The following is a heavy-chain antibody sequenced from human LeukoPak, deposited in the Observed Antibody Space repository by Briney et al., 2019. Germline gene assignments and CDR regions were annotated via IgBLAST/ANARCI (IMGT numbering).Heavy chain of an antibody. Sequence: PSETLSLTCTVSGGSISSGDYYWSWIRQPPGKGLEWIGYIYYSGSTYYNPSLKSRVTISVDTSKNQFSLKLSSVTAADTAVYYCARDPEGSSSSISGWYFDLWGRGTLLTVSS. V-gene: IGHV4-30-4*08. CDR3: ARDPEGSSSSISGWYFDL. CDR2: IYYSGST. D-gene: IGHD6-6*01. J-gene: IGHJ2*01. CDR1: GGSISSGDYY.